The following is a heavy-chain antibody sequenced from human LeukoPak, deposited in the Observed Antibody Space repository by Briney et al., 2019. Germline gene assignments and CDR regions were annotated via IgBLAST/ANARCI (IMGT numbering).Heavy chain of an antibody. D-gene: IGHD5-18*01. J-gene: IGHJ4*02. CDR3: AGPDTAMAY. V-gene: IGHV4-38-2*02. CDR1: HYSISSGYY. Sequence: PSETLSLTCTVSHYSISSGYYWGWIRQPPGKGLEWIGSIYHNGVKFYNPSLRSRISTSVDTSRNQFSLRLSSVTAADTAVYYCAGPDTAMAYWGQGTLVTVSS. CDR2: IYHNGVK.